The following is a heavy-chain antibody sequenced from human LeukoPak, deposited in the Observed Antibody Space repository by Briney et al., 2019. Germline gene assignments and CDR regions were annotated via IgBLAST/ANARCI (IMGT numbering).Heavy chain of an antibody. CDR1: GFTFSSYE. V-gene: IGHV3-48*03. D-gene: IGHD3-10*01. Sequence: GGSLRLSCAASGFTFSSYEMNWVRQAPGKGLEWVSYISSSGSTIYYADSVKGRFTISRDNAKNSLYLQMNSLRAEDTAVYYCARDTITTVRGVIIPYYFDYWGQGTLVTVSS. CDR3: ARDTITTVRGVIIPYYFDY. CDR2: ISSSGSTI. J-gene: IGHJ4*02.